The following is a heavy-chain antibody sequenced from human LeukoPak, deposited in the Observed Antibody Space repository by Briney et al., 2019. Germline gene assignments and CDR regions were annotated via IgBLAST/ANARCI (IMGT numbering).Heavy chain of an antibody. CDR3: ARDLGTTTDP. CDR2: ISSSGSTI. D-gene: IGHD1-1*01. J-gene: IGHJ5*02. Sequence: PGGSLRLSCAASGFTFSSYEVNWVRQAPGKGLEWVSYISSSGSTIYYADSVKGRFTVSRDNAKNSLYLQMNSLRAEDTALYYCARDLGTTTDPWGQGTLVTVSS. CDR1: GFTFSSYE. V-gene: IGHV3-48*03.